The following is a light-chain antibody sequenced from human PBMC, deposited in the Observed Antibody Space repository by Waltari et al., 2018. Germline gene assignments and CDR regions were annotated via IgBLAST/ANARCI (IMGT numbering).Light chain of an antibody. J-gene: IGKJ1*01. V-gene: IGKV3D-15*01. CDR3: QQYNDLLWT. Sequence: EIVMTQSPATLSLSPGDTATLSCRASQSVGSYLAWYQQKPGQAPKLLVHSAYFRATGIPDRFSGSGSRTDFTLTISSLEPEDVGVYHCQQYNDLLWTFGQGTKVEIK. CDR2: SAY. CDR1: QSVGSY.